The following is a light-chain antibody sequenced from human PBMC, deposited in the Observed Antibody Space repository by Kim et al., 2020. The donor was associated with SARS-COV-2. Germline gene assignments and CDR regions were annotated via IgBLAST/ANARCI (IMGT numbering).Light chain of an antibody. CDR2: ATS. V-gene: IGKV3-20*01. Sequence: EVVLTQSPGTLSLSPGERATLSCRASQSVSDSSLVWYRQRPGQSPSLLIYATSTRAAGVPDRFSGSGSGTDFTLTISRLEPEDFGIYFCQQYGRSPLTFGGGTKVYIK. J-gene: IGKJ4*01. CDR1: QSVSDSS. CDR3: QQYGRSPLT.